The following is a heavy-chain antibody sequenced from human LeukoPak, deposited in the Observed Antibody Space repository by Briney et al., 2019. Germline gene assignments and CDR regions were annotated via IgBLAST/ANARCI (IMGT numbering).Heavy chain of an antibody. Sequence: SETLSLTRAVYGGSFSGYYWSWIRQPPGKGLEWIGEINHSGSTNYNPSLKSRVTISVDTSKNQFSLKLSSVTAADTAVYYCAGMNYRGDYWGQGTLVTVSS. V-gene: IGHV4-34*01. CDR1: GGSFSGYY. CDR2: INHSGST. J-gene: IGHJ4*02. CDR3: AGMNYRGDY. D-gene: IGHD1-7*01.